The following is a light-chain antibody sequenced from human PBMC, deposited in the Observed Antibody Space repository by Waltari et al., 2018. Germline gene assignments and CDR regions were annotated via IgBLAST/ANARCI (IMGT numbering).Light chain of an antibody. J-gene: IGKJ1*01. V-gene: IGKV1-5*01. CDR2: DVS. CDR3: QQSYSTPQT. CDR1: QSVSDW. Sequence: DIQMTQSPSTLSASVGDRVTITCRASQSVSDWLAWYQQKPGKAPELLIFDVSTLKSGVPSRFSGRGSGTEFTLTISSLQPEDFATYYCQQSYSTPQTFGQGTKVEIK.